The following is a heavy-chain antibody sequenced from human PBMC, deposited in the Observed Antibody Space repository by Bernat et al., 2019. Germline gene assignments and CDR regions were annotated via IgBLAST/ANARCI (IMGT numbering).Heavy chain of an antibody. CDR3: ARADRRTLYYYFYGMGV. CDR2: INPNNGDT. J-gene: IGHJ6*02. V-gene: IGHV1-2*04. Sequence: QVQLVQSGAEVKEPGASVKISCKASGYTFTDYYIHWVRQAPGQGLEWMGWINPNNGDTNYAQKFQGWVTMTRDMSINTTYMELSSPRPVDTAVYYCARADRRTLYYYFYGMGVWGQGTTVTVSS. D-gene: IGHD2-2*01. CDR1: GYTFTDYY.